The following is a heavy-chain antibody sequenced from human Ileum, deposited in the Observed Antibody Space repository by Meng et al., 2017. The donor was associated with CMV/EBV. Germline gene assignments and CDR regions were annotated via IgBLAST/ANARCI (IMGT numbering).Heavy chain of an antibody. D-gene: IGHD2-2*01. CDR3: VRSSSTWHTPPFDF. Sequence: EVNLVESGXGLVQPGGSLRRTCAASGFTFSTYWMHWVRQPPGKGLVWVSRINTDGTTINYADSVKGRFIISRDNAENTLYLQMNSLSAEDTAAYYCVRSSSTWHTPPFDFWGQGAMVTVSS. CDR2: INTDGTTI. V-gene: IGHV3-74*01. CDR1: GFTFSTYW. J-gene: IGHJ4*02.